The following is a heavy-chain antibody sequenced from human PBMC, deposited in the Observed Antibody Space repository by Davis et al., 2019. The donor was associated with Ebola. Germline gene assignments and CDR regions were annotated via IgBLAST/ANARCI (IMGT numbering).Heavy chain of an antibody. CDR1: GFTFSVSA. Sequence: PGGSLRLSCAASGFTFSVSAIHWVRQASGKGLEWLGRVRSKPNGYATEYAASVKGRFTISRDDSNNTAHLQMNSLKTEDTAVYYCVRSRDYVGSLDIWGHGTLVTVSS. V-gene: IGHV3-73*01. D-gene: IGHD3-16*01. CDR3: VRSRDYVGSLDI. J-gene: IGHJ3*02. CDR2: VRSKPNGYAT.